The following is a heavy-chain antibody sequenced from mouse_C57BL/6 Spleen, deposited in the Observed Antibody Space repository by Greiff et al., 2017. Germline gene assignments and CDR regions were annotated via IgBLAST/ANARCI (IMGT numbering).Heavy chain of an antibody. D-gene: IGHD1-1*01. CDR2: IDPSDSYT. J-gene: IGHJ3*01. V-gene: IGHV1-69*01. CDR1: GYTFTSYW. CDR3: ARAPITTVVGPFAY. Sequence: QVQLQQPGAELVMPGASVKLSCKASGYTFTSYWMHWVKQRPGQGLEWIGEIDPSDSYTNYNEKFKSKATLTVDTSSSTAYMQLSSLTSEDSAVYYCARAPITTVVGPFAYWGQGTLVTVSA.